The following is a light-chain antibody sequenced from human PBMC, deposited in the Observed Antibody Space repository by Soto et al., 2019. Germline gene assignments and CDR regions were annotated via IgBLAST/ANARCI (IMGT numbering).Light chain of an antibody. CDR2: GAS. CDR1: QSVRNN. J-gene: IGKJ4*01. CDR3: QQYDVWPPLT. V-gene: IGKV3-15*01. Sequence: EIVMTQSPATLSVSPGEGATLSCRASQSVRNNLAWYQQKSGQAPRLLIYGASTRATGIPARFSGSGSGTEFTLTIDSLQSDDVAVYDGQQYDVWPPLTFGGGTKVEIK.